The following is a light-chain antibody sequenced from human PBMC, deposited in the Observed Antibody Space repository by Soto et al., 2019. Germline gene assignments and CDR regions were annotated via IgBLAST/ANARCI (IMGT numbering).Light chain of an antibody. J-gene: IGLJ1*01. Sequence: QSALTQPPSASGSPGQSVTISCTGSSSDIGGYDFVSWYQQHPGKVPKLLIYEVTKRPSGVPDRFSGSKSGNTASLTVSGLQADDEADYYCCSHAGSKNYYLFGPGIKLTVL. CDR1: SSDIGGYDF. CDR2: EVT. CDR3: CSHAGSKNYYL. V-gene: IGLV2-8*01.